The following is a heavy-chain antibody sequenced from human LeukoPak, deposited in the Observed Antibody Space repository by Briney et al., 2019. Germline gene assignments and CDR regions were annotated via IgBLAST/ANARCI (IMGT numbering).Heavy chain of an antibody. CDR3: AKGSSGWYGSAYFDY. CDR1: GFTFDDYA. J-gene: IGHJ4*02. V-gene: IGHV3-9*01. D-gene: IGHD6-19*01. CDR2: ISWNSGSI. Sequence: PGGSMRLSCAASGFTFDDYAMHWVRQAPGKGLVWVSGISWNSGSIGYADSVKGRFTISRDNAKNSLYLQMNSLRAEDTALYYCAKGSSGWYGSAYFDYWGQGTLVTVSS.